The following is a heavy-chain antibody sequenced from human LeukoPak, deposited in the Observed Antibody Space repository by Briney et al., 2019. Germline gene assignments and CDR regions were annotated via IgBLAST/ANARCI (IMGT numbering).Heavy chain of an antibody. V-gene: IGHV3-30*03. Sequence: GGSLRLSCAASGFTVSSNYMSWVRQAPGKGLEWVAVISYDGSNKYYADSVKGRFTISRDNSKNTLYLQMNSLRAEDTAVYYCSVGGPPLLTWGQGTLVTVSS. D-gene: IGHD2-15*01. J-gene: IGHJ4*02. CDR2: ISYDGSNK. CDR3: SVGGPPLLT. CDR1: GFTVSSNY.